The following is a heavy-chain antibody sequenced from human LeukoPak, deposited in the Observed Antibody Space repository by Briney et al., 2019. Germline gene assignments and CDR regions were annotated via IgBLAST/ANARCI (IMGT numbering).Heavy chain of an antibody. CDR2: IKQDGSEK. CDR1: GFTFSSYW. Sequence: GGSLRLSCGASGFTFSSYWMSWVRQAPGKGLEWVANIKQDGSEKYYVDSVKGRFTISRDNAQNSLYLQMDSLRAEDTAVYYCARVRRPDYFDYWGQGTLVTVSS. V-gene: IGHV3-7*01. CDR3: ARVRRPDYFDY. J-gene: IGHJ4*02.